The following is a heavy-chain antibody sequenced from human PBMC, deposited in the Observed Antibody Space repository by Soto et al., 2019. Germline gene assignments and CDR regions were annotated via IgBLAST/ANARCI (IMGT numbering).Heavy chain of an antibody. V-gene: IGHV3-23*01. CDR2: ISVSGDRT. J-gene: IGHJ4*02. D-gene: IGHD2-21*01. CDR1: GFTFSSYA. CDR3: ARADCGGQCPCDY. Sequence: LRLSCAASGFTFSSYAMFWVRQAPGKGLEWVSSISVSGDRTFYADSVKGRFTISRDNSRNTLHLQMNSLRAEDTAVYYCARADCGGQCPCDYWGQGTLVTVSS.